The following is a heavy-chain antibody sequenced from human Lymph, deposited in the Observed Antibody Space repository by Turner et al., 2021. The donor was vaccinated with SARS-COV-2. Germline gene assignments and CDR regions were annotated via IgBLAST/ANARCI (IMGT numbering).Heavy chain of an antibody. CDR2: IHYSGST. CDR3: ARHGFSGWYGGGMDV. Sequence: QVQLQESGPGLVKPSETLSLTCTVSGGSISSYYWSWIRQPPGKGLEWIGYIHYSGSTNYNPSLKSRVTISVDTSKNQFSLTLNSVTAADTAVYYCARHGFSGWYGGGMDVWGQGTTVTVSS. J-gene: IGHJ6*02. V-gene: IGHV4-59*08. CDR1: GGSISSYY. D-gene: IGHD6-19*01.